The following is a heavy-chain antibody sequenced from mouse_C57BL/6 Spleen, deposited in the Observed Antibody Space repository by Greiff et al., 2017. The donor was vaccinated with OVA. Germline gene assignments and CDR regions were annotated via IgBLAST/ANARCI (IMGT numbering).Heavy chain of an antibody. D-gene: IGHD1-1*01. Sequence: QVQLQQSGPELVKPGASVKISCKASGYAFSSSWMNWVKQRPGKGLEWIGRIYPGDGDTNYNGKFKGKATLTADKSSSTAYMQLSSLTSEDSAVYFCARDYYGSSYVAAWFAYWGQGTLVTVSA. CDR3: ARDYYGSSYVAAWFAY. CDR2: IYPGDGDT. J-gene: IGHJ3*01. V-gene: IGHV1-82*01. CDR1: GYAFSSSW.